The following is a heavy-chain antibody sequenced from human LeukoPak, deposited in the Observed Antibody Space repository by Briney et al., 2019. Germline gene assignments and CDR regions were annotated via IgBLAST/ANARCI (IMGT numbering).Heavy chain of an antibody. J-gene: IGHJ4*02. CDR2: ISAYNGNT. CDR1: GYTFSSYG. D-gene: IGHD3-22*01. Sequence: GASVKVSCKASGYTFSSYGISWVRQAPGQGLEWLGWISAYNGNTNYAQKLQGRVTMTTDTSTNTAYMEMRSLRSDDTAVYYCARDTPYSSGYYSSDYWGQGTLVTVSS. CDR3: ARDTPYSSGYYSSDY. V-gene: IGHV1-18*04.